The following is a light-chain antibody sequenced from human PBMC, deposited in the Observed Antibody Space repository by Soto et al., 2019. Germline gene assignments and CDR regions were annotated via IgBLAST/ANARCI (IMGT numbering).Light chain of an antibody. CDR3: QQANGFPLT. CDR1: QGISSW. CDR2: AAS. V-gene: IGKV1-12*01. J-gene: IGKJ4*01. Sequence: DIQMTQSPSSVSASVGDRVSITCRASQGISSWLVWYQQKPGKAPKLLIYAASSLQSGVPSRFXXXXXXXXXXXXXSSLQPEDFATYYCQQANGFPLTFGGGTKVEI.